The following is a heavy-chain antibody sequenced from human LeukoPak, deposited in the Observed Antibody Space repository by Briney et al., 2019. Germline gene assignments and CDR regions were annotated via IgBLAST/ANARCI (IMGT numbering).Heavy chain of an antibody. CDR3: ARHWRSGFGVFDP. CDR2: IYYSGST. D-gene: IGHD3-16*01. CDR1: GGSISSSSYY. J-gene: IGHJ5*02. Sequence: PSETLSLTCTVSGGSISSSSYYWGWIRQPPGKGLEWIGSIYYSGSTYYNPSLKSRVTISVDTSKNQFSLKLSSVTAADTAVYYCARHWRSGFGVFDPWGQGTLVTVSS. V-gene: IGHV4-39*01.